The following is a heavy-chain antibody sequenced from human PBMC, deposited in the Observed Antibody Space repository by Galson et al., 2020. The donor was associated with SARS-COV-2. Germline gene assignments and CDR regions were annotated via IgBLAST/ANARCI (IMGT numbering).Heavy chain of an antibody. CDR2: ISYHADYK. J-gene: IGHJ4*02. D-gene: IGHD5-18*01. V-gene: IGHV3-30*18. CDR3: AKNLVTYTALTNFFDS. CDR1: GFNFRTYD. Sequence: TGGSLRLSCAASGFNFRTYDMNWVRQAPGKGLEWVAIISYHADYKYYSDSVKGRFTISRDNSQNTLYLQMNSLRPEDTALYYCAKNLVTYTALTNFFDSWGQGTLVTVSS.